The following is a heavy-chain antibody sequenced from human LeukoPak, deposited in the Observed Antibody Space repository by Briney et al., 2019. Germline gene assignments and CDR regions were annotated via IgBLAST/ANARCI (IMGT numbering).Heavy chain of an antibody. Sequence: PSETLSLTCTVSGGSISSSSYYWGWIRQPPGKGLEWIGSIYYSGSTYYNPSLKSRVTRSVDTSKNQFSLKLSSVTAADTAVYYCARARPHYPELANWFDPWGQGTLVTVSS. CDR1: GGSISSSSYY. V-gene: IGHV4-39*07. D-gene: IGHD1-7*01. CDR3: ARARPHYPELANWFDP. J-gene: IGHJ5*02. CDR2: IYYSGST.